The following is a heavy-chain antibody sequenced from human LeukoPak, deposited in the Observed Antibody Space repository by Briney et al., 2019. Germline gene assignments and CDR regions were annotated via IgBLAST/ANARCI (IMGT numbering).Heavy chain of an antibody. J-gene: IGHJ4*02. CDR2: INPNSGGT. D-gene: IGHD5-18*01. Sequence: GASVKVSCKAAGYTFTSYDINWVRQATGQGLEWMGWINPNSGGTNYAQKFQGRVTMTRDTSISTAYMELSRLRSDDTAVYYCARDYVDTEGFDYWGQRTLVTVSS. CDR1: GYTFTSYD. CDR3: ARDYVDTEGFDY. V-gene: IGHV1-2*02.